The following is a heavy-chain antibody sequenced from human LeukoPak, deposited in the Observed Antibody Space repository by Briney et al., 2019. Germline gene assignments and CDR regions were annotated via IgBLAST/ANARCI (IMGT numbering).Heavy chain of an antibody. CDR1: GGSISSSYW. J-gene: IGHJ4*02. V-gene: IGHV4-4*02. D-gene: IGHD4-17*01. Sequence: SETLSLTCAVSGGSISSSYWWSWVRQSPGKGLEWIGEIYHSGSTNYNPSLKSRVTISVDKSKNQFSLKLRSVTAADTALYYCARKDYGDYRCYEYWGQGTLVTVSS. CDR2: IYHSGST. CDR3: ARKDYGDYRCYEY.